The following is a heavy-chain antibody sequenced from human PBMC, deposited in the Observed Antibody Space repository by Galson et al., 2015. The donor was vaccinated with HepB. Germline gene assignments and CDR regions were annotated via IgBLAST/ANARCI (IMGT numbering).Heavy chain of an antibody. Sequence: SLRLSCAASRFSFSSYAMSWVRQAPGKGLEWVSAISGSGGSTYYADSVKGRFTISRDNSKNTLYLQMNSLRAEDTAVYYCAKGHRGYYFDYWGQGTLVTVSS. V-gene: IGHV3-23*01. D-gene: IGHD1-14*01. J-gene: IGHJ4*02. CDR2: ISGSGGST. CDR3: AKGHRGYYFDY. CDR1: RFSFSSYA.